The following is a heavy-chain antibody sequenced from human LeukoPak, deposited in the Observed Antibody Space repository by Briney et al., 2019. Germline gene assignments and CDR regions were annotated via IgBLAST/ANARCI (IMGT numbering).Heavy chain of an antibody. CDR2: INPSGGST. V-gene: IGHV1-46*01. CDR3: ARLRFLEWLPHPFDY. D-gene: IGHD3-3*01. Sequence: ASVKVSCKASGYTFTSYYIHWVRQAPGQGLEWMGIINPSGGSTSYAQKFQGRVTMTRDTSTSAVYMELSSLRSEDTAVYYCARLRFLEWLPHPFDYWGQGTLVTVSS. CDR1: GYTFTSYY. J-gene: IGHJ4*02.